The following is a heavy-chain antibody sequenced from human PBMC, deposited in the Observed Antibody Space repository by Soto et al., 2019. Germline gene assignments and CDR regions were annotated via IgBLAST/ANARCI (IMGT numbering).Heavy chain of an antibody. D-gene: IGHD3-22*01. Sequence: EVQLVESGGGLVQPGGSLRLSCTASGFTFSSYWMSWVRQAPGKGLEWVANIKQDGSEKYYVDSVKGRFTISRDNAKNSLYLQMNSLRAEDTAVYYCASEGYYDSSGYYPYWGQGTLVTVSS. CDR3: ASEGYYDSSGYYPY. J-gene: IGHJ4*02. CDR2: IKQDGSEK. CDR1: GFTFSSYW. V-gene: IGHV3-7*01.